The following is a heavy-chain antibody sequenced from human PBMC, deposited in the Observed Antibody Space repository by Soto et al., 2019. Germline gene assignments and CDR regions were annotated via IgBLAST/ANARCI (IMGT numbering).Heavy chain of an antibody. V-gene: IGHV4-30-4*01. Sequence: QLQESGPGLVKPSQTLSLTCTVSGGSINNNDYYWDWIRQTPGKGLEWIGYVYYSGSTYYIPSVESRLSMSIDKSKNQFSLGLNSVIAADAAIYYCARMSYYYDKWYFDLWGRGTLVAVSS. CDR1: GGSINNNDYY. J-gene: IGHJ2*01. CDR3: ARMSYYYDKWYFDL. CDR2: VYYSGST. D-gene: IGHD3-22*01.